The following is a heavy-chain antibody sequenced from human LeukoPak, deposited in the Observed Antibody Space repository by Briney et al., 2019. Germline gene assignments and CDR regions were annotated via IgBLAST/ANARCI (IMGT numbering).Heavy chain of an antibody. V-gene: IGHV1-69*13. Sequence: ASVKVSCKASGGTFSSYAISWVRQAPGQGLEWMGGLIPIFGTANYAQKFQGRVTITADESKSTAYMELSSLRSEDTAVYYCARGSGSYRPFGPNFDYWGQGTLVTVSS. J-gene: IGHJ4*02. CDR1: GGTFSSYA. CDR3: ARGSGSYRPFGPNFDY. D-gene: IGHD3-10*01. CDR2: LIPIFGTA.